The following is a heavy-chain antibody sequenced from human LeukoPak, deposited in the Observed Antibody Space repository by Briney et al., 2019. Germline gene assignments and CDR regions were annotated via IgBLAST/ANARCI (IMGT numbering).Heavy chain of an antibody. CDR1: GVSICSTNW. CDR3: AKDPRDGRTLDC. CDR2: IYHSGST. V-gene: IGHV4-4*02. J-gene: IGHJ4*02. D-gene: IGHD5-24*01. Sequence: SETLSLTCAVSGVSICSTNWWSWVRQPPGKGLEWIGEIYHSGSTNYNPSLKSRVTISVDTSKNQFSLTLSSVTAADTAVYYCAKDPRDGRTLDCWGQGTLVTVSS.